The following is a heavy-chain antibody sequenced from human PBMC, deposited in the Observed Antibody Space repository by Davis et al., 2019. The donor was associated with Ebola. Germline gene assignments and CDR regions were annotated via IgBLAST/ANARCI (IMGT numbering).Heavy chain of an antibody. V-gene: IGHV1-2*06. CDR2: INPNSGGT. Sequence: ASVKVSCKASGYTFTGYYMHWVRQAPGQGLEWMGRINPNSGGTNYAQNVQGRVTMTRDTSTSTVYMELSSLRSEDTAVYYCARAQFPTTSDHWGQGTLVTVSS. J-gene: IGHJ4*02. D-gene: IGHD1-1*01. CDR3: ARAQFPTTSDH. CDR1: GYTFTGYY.